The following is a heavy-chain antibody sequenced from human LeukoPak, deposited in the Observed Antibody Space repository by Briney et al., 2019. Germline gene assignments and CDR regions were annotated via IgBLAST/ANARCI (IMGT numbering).Heavy chain of an antibody. D-gene: IGHD1-1*01. J-gene: IGHJ3*02. CDR1: GGTLSSYA. CDR3: ARSHTGRDAFDI. V-gene: IGHV1-69*05. Sequence: ASVKVSCKASGGTLSSYAISWVRQAPGQGLEWMGGIIPIFGTANYAQKFQGRVTITTDESTSTAYMELSSLRSEDTSVYYCARSHTGRDAFDIWGQGTMVTVSS. CDR2: IIPIFGTA.